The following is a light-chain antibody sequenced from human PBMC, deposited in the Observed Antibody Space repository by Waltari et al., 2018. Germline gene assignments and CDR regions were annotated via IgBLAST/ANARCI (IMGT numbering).Light chain of an antibody. Sequence: QSALTQPRSVSGSPGQSVTISCTGTSSDVGGYNYVSWYQHHPGKAPKLIIYDVTKRASGVPDRFAASKSGNTASLTISGLQAEDEADYYGCSYAGSITFWVFGGGTKLTVL. CDR1: SSDVGGYNY. J-gene: IGLJ3*02. V-gene: IGLV2-11*01. CDR3: CSYAGSITFWV. CDR2: DVT.